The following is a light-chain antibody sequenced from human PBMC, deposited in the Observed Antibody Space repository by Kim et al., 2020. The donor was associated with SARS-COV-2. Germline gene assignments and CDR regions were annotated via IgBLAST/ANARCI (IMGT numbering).Light chain of an antibody. J-gene: IGLJ2*01. CDR3: QVWDRISDHRL. CDR2: YDS. V-gene: IGLV3-21*04. Sequence: SYELTQPPSVSVAPGKTASITCGGNNIGSKSVHWYQQKPGQAPVVVIYYDSDRPSGIPERFSGSKSGNTATLTISRVEAGDEADYYCQVWDRISDHRLFGGGTQLTVL. CDR1: NIGSKS.